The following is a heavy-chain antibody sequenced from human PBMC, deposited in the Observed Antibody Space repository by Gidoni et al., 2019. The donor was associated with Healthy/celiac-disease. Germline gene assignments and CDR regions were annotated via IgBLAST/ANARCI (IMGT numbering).Heavy chain of an antibody. CDR1: GGSISSSNW. CDR3: ARVGEKDYYGSGSYYQSFDY. V-gene: IGHV4-4*02. J-gene: IGHJ4*02. CDR2: IYHSGST. Sequence: QVQLQESGPGLVKPSGTLSLTCAVSGGSISSSNWWSWGRQPPGKGLEWIGEIYHSGSTNYNPSLKSRVTISVDKSKNQFSLKLSSVTAADTAVYYCARVGEKDYYGSGSYYQSFDYWGQGTLVTVSS. D-gene: IGHD3-10*01.